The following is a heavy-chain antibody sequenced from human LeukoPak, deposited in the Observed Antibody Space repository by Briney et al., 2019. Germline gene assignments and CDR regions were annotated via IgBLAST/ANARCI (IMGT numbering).Heavy chain of an antibody. CDR1: GFNFSSYS. D-gene: IGHD3-10*01. Sequence: PGGSLRLSCAASGFNFSSYSMNWVRQAPGKGLEWVSSISSRSTFKYDTDSVRGRFTISRDNAKSSLYLQMNSLRVEDTAVYYCARASFGVGGSRYFDYWGQGTLVTVSS. V-gene: IGHV3-21*06. CDR3: ARASFGVGGSRYFDY. CDR2: ISSRSTFK. J-gene: IGHJ4*02.